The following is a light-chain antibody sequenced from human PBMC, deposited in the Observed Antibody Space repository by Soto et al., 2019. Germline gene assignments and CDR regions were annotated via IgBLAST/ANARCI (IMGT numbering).Light chain of an antibody. CDR3: NSYASGNNV. CDR1: SSDVGGYNY. V-gene: IGLV2-8*01. CDR2: EVN. J-gene: IGLJ1*01. Sequence: QSALTQPPSASGSPGQSVTISCTGTSSDVGGYNYVSWYQQYPGKVPKLMVYEVNKRPSGVPDRFSGSKSGNTASLTVSGLQADDEADYYCNSYASGNNVFGTGTKLTVL.